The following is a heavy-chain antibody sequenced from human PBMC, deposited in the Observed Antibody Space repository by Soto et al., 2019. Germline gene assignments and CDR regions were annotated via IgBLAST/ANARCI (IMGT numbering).Heavy chain of an antibody. CDR1: GFTFSSYA. D-gene: IGHD2-15*01. V-gene: IGHV3-30-3*01. J-gene: IGHJ4*02. Sequence: QVQLVESGGGVVQPGRSLRLSCAASGFTFSSYAMHWVRQAPGKGLEWVAVISYDGSNKYYADSVKGRFTISRDNSKNTLYLQMNSLRAEDTAVYYCARMWDGGSTFDCWGQGTLVTVSS. CDR3: ARMWDGGSTFDC. CDR2: ISYDGSNK.